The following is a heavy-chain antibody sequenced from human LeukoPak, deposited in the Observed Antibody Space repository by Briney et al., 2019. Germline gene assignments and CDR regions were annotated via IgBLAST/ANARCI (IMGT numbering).Heavy chain of an antibody. J-gene: IGHJ4*02. V-gene: IGHV4-38-2*02. CDR2: IFRTEST. D-gene: IGHD6-19*01. CDR3: ARAQQWLPFTY. CDR1: GYSISSGYY. Sequence: SETLSLTCTVSGYSISSGYYWGWIRQPPGKGLEWIGSIFRTESTSYNPSLESRVTISVDTSKNQFSLKLTSVTAADTAVYYCARAQQWLPFTYWGQGTLVTVSP.